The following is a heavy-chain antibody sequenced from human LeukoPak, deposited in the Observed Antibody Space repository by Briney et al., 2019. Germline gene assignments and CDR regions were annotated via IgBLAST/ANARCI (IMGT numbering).Heavy chain of an antibody. V-gene: IGHV1-8*01. CDR3: TRDTPSRYFDY. D-gene: IGHD2-15*01. CDR2: MNPNSGKT. Sequence: GASVKVSCKASGYTLTSYDINWVRQATGQGLEWMGWMNPNSGKTGYAQKFQGRITITRNTSISTAYMELSSLRSEDTAVYYCTRDTPSRYFDYWGQGTLVTVSS. CDR1: GYTLTSYD. J-gene: IGHJ4*02.